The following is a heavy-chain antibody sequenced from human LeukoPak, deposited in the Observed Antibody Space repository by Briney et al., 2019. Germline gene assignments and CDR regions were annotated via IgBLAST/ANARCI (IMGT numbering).Heavy chain of an antibody. J-gene: IGHJ4*01. D-gene: IGHD1-26*01. CDR2: INPSGGST. CDR1: GYTFTSYY. Sequence: ASVKASCKASGYTFTSYYIHWVRQAPGQGLEWMGIINPSGGSTNYAQRFQGRVTMTRDTSTSTVYMELSSLRSEDTAVYYCARSREWERNDYWGQGTLVTVSS. V-gene: IGHV1-46*01. CDR3: ARSREWERNDY.